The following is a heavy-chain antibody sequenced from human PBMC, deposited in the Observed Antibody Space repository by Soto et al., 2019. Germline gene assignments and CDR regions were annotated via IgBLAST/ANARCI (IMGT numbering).Heavy chain of an antibody. Sequence: ESGGGVVQPGRSLRLSCAASGFTFSSYAMHWVRQAPGKGLEWVAVISYDGSNKYYADSVKGRFTISRDNSKNTLYLQMNSLRAEDTAVYYCARPPEERNVDTAMVTVYWGQGTLVTVSS. CDR3: ARPPEERNVDTAMVTVY. CDR2: ISYDGSNK. CDR1: GFTFSSYA. D-gene: IGHD5-18*01. J-gene: IGHJ4*02. V-gene: IGHV3-30-3*01.